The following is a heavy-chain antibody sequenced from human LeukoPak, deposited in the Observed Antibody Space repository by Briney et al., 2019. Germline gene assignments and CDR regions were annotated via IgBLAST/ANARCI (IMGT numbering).Heavy chain of an antibody. J-gene: IGHJ4*02. CDR1: GFTFSSYA. V-gene: IGHV3-23*01. CDR2: ISGSGGST. CDR3: AKGHIVLMVYALYFDY. D-gene: IGHD2-8*01. Sequence: PGGSLRLSCAASGFTFSSYAMSWVRQAPGKGLEWVSAISGSGGSTYYADSVKGRFTISRDNSKNTLYLQMNSLRAEDTAVYYCAKGHIVLMVYALYFDYWGQGTLVTVSS.